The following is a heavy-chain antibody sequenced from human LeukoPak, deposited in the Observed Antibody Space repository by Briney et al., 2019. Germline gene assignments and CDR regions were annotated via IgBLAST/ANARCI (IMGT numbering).Heavy chain of an antibody. CDR1: GFTYSSYG. J-gene: IGHJ4*02. CDR2: IRYDGGNK. Sequence: GGSLRLSCAASGFTYSSYGMHWVRQAPDKGLEWVAFIRYDGGNKYYADSVKGRFTISRDNSKNTLYLQMNSLRAEDTAVYYCARATRSGDGSFSGYWGQGTLVTVSS. CDR3: ARATRSGDGSFSGY. D-gene: IGHD2-15*01. V-gene: IGHV3-30*02.